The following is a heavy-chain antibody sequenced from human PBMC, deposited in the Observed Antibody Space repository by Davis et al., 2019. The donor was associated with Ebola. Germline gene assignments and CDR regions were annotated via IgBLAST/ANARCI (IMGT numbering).Heavy chain of an antibody. CDR1: GVIFSSYW. Sequence: GESLKISCAASGVIFSSYWMSWVRQAPGKGLEWVANIKEDGSIKYYVDSVKGRFTASRDNARNSLYLQMNSLRVDDTAVYYCARQVGFCTGGSCYKEYWGQGTLVTVSS. D-gene: IGHD2-15*01. CDR2: IKEDGSIK. V-gene: IGHV3-7*03. J-gene: IGHJ4*02. CDR3: ARQVGFCTGGSCYKEY.